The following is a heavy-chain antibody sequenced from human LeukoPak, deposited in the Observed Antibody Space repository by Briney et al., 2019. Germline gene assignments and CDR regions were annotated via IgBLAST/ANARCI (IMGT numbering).Heavy chain of an antibody. CDR1: GFTFSSYA. Sequence: GGSLGLFCAGSGFTFSSYAMSWVSQAPGKGLEGVSAISDTGATTYDADSVKGRFTISRDNSRSTLYLQMNSLRAEDTALYYCAKDTSIGRYCTNGVCSPFDYWGQGTLVTVSS. V-gene: IGHV3-23*01. J-gene: IGHJ4*02. CDR3: AKDTSIGRYCTNGVCSPFDY. CDR2: ISDTGATT. D-gene: IGHD2-8*01.